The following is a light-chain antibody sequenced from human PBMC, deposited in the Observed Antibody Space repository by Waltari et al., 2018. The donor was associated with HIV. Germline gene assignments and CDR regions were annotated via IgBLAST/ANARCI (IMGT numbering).Light chain of an antibody. CDR3: QQYYSTPYT. CDR2: WAS. Sequence: DIVMTQSPDSLAVSLGERATINCKSSQGVLYSSNNKNYLAWYQQKPGQPPKLLIYWASTRESGVPDRVSGSGYGTDFTLTISSLQAEDVAVYYCQQYYSTPYTFGQGTKLEIK. J-gene: IGKJ2*01. CDR1: QGVLYSSNNKNY. V-gene: IGKV4-1*01.